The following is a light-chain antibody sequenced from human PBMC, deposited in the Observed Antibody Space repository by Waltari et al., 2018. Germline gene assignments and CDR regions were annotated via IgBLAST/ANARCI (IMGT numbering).Light chain of an antibody. CDR1: NTAVGGNKY. V-gene: IGLV2-14*03. CDR2: DVS. CDR3: ASYISSSTLEL. Sequence: SALTQPASVSGSTGQSLTLPCPGPNTAVGGNKYVSWYQQQPVKAPQLMIYDVSNRPSVVSNRFSGSKSGNTASLTISGLQAEDEADYYCASYISSSTLELFGGGTSLTVL. J-gene: IGLJ2*01.